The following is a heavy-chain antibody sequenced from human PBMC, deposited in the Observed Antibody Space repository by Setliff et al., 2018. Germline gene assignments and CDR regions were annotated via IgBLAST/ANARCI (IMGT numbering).Heavy chain of an antibody. J-gene: IGHJ3*01. CDR1: GYIFTNYW. D-gene: IGHD2-2*01. Sequence: GESLKISCKASGYIFTNYWIGWVRQMPGKGLEWVGVIYPGDSDTRYSPSFQGQVTISADKSINTAYLQWSSLKASDTAIYYCTRHEDRNKCTSSSCYRGNDAFDVWGQGAMVTV. V-gene: IGHV5-51*01. CDR2: IYPGDSDT. CDR3: TRHEDRNKCTSSSCYRGNDAFDV.